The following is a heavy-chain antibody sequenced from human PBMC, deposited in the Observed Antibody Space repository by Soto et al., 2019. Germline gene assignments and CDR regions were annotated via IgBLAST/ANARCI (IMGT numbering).Heavy chain of an antibody. D-gene: IGHD3-22*01. CDR2: IYYSGST. Sequence: SEPLSLTCNFSGGSISRGGYYWSWILQHPGKGLEWIGYIYYSGSTYYNPSLKSRVTISVDTSKNQFSLKLSSVTAADTAVYYCARDMYYYDSSGPPGLDVWGQGTRV. CDR1: GGSISRGGYY. V-gene: IGHV4-31*03. J-gene: IGHJ6*02. CDR3: ARDMYYYDSSGPPGLDV.